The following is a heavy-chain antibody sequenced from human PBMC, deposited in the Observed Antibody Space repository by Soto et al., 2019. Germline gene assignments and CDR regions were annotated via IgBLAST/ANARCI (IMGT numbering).Heavy chain of an antibody. CDR1: GFTFSSYA. CDR2: ISYDGSNK. Sequence: PGGSLRLSCAASGFTFSSYAMHWVRQAPGKGLEWVAVISYDGSNKYYADSVKGRFTISRDNSKNTLYLQMNSLRAEDTAVYYCATAYVVVVAATMSAFDIWGQGTMVTV. D-gene: IGHD2-15*01. J-gene: IGHJ3*02. CDR3: ATAYVVVVAATMSAFDI. V-gene: IGHV3-30-3*01.